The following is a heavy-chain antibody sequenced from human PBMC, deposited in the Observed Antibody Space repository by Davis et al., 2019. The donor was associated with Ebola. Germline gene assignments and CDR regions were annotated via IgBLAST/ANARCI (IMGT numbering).Heavy chain of an antibody. V-gene: IGHV4-34*01. CDR1: GGSFSGYY. J-gene: IGHJ6*02. Sequence: GSLRLSCAVYGGSFSGYYWSWIRQPPGKGLEWIGEINHSGSTNYNPSLKSRVTISVDTSKNQFSLKLSSVTAADTAVYYCARGYCSGGSCPLGYYYYGMDVWGQGTTVTVSS. CDR3: ARGYCSGGSCPLGYYYYGMDV. CDR2: INHSGST. D-gene: IGHD2-15*01.